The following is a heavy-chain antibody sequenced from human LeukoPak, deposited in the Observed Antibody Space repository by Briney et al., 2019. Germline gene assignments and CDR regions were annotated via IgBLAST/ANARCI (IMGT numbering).Heavy chain of an antibody. CDR2: ISYDGSNK. J-gene: IGHJ4*02. D-gene: IGHD3-10*01. CDR3: AKDHYYGSGSLPDY. Sequence: GGSLRLSCAASGFTFSSYGMHWVRQAPGKGLEWVAVISYDGSNKYYADSVKGRFTISRDNSKNTLYLQMNSLRAEDTAVYYCAKDHYYGSGSLPDYWGQGTLVTVSS. V-gene: IGHV3-30*18. CDR1: GFTFSSYG.